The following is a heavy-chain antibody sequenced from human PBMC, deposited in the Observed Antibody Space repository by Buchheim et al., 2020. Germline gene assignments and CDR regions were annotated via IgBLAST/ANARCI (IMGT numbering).Heavy chain of an antibody. V-gene: IGHV4-61*02. CDR3: ARSGYYYYYMDV. D-gene: IGHD6-25*01. CDR2: MSTSGTT. CDR1: GGSISSGSYY. J-gene: IGHJ6*03. Sequence: QVQLQESGPGLVKPSQTVSLTCTVSGGSISSGSYYWNWIRQPAGRGLEWIGRMSTSGTTNYNPSLKSRVTMSIDTSKNQFSLKLSSVTATDTAVYYCARSGYYYYYMDVWGKGTT.